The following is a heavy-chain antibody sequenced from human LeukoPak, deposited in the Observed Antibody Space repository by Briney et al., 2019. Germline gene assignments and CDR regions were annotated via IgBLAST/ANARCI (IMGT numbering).Heavy chain of an antibody. CDR1: GFTFISYA. D-gene: IGHD6-19*01. Sequence: GGSLRLSCAASGFTFISYAMSWVRQAPVKGLEWVSIISGSGGSTYYADSVKGRFTISRDNSKNTLYLQMNSLRAEDTAVYYCAVCHWHSSGCRNDYWGQGTLVTVSS. J-gene: IGHJ4*02. CDR3: AVCHWHSSGCRNDY. V-gene: IGHV3-23*01. CDR2: ISGSGGST.